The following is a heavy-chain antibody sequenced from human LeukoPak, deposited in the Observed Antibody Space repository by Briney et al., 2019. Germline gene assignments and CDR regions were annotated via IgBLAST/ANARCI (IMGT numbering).Heavy chain of an antibody. D-gene: IGHD2-15*01. CDR2: INHSGST. Sequence: SETLSLTCAVYGGSFSNYYWSWIRQPPGKGLEWLGEINHSGSTNYNPSLKSRVTISVDTSKNQFSLKLSSVTAADTAVYYCARSEYCSGGNCYPYYFDYRGQGTLVTVSS. J-gene: IGHJ4*02. CDR1: GGSFSNYY. CDR3: ARSEYCSGGNCYPYYFDY. V-gene: IGHV4-34*01.